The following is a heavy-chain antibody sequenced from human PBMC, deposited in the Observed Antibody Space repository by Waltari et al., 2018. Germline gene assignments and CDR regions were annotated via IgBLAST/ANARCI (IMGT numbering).Heavy chain of an antibody. D-gene: IGHD3-10*01. CDR2: IYYSGST. CDR3: ARVGVVRGVMDNWFDP. CDR1: GGSISSSSYY. Sequence: QLQLQESGPGLVKPSETLSLTCTVSGGSISSSSYYWGWIRQPPGKGLEWIGSIYYSGSTYYNPSLKSRVTISVDTSKNQFSLKLSSVTAADTAVYYCARVGVVRGVMDNWFDPWGQGTLVTVSS. V-gene: IGHV4-39*07. J-gene: IGHJ5*02.